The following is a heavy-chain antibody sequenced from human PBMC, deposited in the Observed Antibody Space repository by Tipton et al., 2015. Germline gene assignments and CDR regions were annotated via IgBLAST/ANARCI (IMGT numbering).Heavy chain of an antibody. D-gene: IGHD3-9*01. J-gene: IGHJ4*02. V-gene: IGHV4-38-2*01. Sequence: TLALTCAVSAYSISSDYYWGWIRQPPGKGLEWIGSISHSGNTYYNPSLKSRVPMSRDTSKTQFSLKLTSVTASDTAVYYCACQDYDSLTRDYQTVDYWGQGTLVTVSS. CDR1: AYSISSDYY. CDR3: ACQDYDSLTRDYQTVDY. CDR2: ISHSGNT.